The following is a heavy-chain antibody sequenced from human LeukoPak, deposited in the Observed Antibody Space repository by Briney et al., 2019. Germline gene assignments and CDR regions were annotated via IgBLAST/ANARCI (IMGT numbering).Heavy chain of an antibody. V-gene: IGHV1-2*02. CDR3: ARLVGLSTTASY. D-gene: IGHD5/OR15-5a*01. Sequence: ASVKVSCRASGYTFIGYYLHWVRQAPGQGLEWMGWINPTSGGTNYAQKFQDSVTMTRDTSINTAYVELSRLTSDDTAVYYCARLVGLSTTASYWGQGTLVIVSS. CDR2: INPTSGGT. J-gene: IGHJ4*02. CDR1: GYTFIGYY.